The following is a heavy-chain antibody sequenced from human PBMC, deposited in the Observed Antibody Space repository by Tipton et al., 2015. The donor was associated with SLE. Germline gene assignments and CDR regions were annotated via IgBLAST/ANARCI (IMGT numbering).Heavy chain of an antibody. D-gene: IGHD6-19*01. V-gene: IGHV4-34*01. CDR1: GKSFSGYY. CDR3: ARGRGWLDY. Sequence: TLSLTCAVYGKSFSGYYWSWIRQPLGKGLEWIGEINHSGSTNYNPSLKSRVTISLDTSKNQFSLKLSSVTAADTAVYYCARGRGWLDYWGQGTQVTVSS. CDR2: INHSGST. J-gene: IGHJ4*02.